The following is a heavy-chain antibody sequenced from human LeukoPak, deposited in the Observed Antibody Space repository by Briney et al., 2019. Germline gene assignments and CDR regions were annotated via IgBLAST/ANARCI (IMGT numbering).Heavy chain of an antibody. CDR3: ARDLHRVVVRGVPHYYYYMDV. CDR2: ISTYNGNT. J-gene: IGHJ6*03. V-gene: IGHV1-18*01. D-gene: IGHD3-10*01. CDR1: GYTFTSYG. Sequence: ASVKVSCKTSGYTFTSYGISWVRQPPGQGREWMGWISTYNGNTNYAQKLQGRVTMTTDTSTSTAYMELRSLRSDDTAVYYCARDLHRVVVRGVPHYYYYMDVWGKGTTVTISS.